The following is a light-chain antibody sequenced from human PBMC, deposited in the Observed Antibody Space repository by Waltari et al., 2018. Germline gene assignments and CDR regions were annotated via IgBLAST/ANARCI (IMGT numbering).Light chain of an antibody. CDR3: QQYDSLPLT. CDR1: QDIRNY. CDR2: DAS. J-gene: IGKJ4*01. V-gene: IGKV1-33*01. Sequence: DIQMTHSPSSLSASVGDRVTSTCQASQDIRNYLNWYQRKPGKAPKLLIYDASNLETGVPSRFSGSGSGTDFTLTISSLQPEDIATYYCQQYDSLPLTFGGGTKVEIK.